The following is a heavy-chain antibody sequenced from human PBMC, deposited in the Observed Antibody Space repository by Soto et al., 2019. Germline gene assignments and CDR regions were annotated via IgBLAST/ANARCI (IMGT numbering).Heavy chain of an antibody. CDR1: GFRFSTFA. V-gene: IGHV3-21*01. CDR3: ARDLGVALATLTLDY. D-gene: IGHD2-15*01. CDR2: ITSDSSHV. J-gene: IGHJ4*02. Sequence: GGSLILSCAASGFRFSTFAMNWVRQAPGKGLEWVSYITSDSSHVHYADSVKGRFIISRDNAKKSLSLQMNTLRAEDTAVYYCARDLGVALATLTLDYWGRGTLVTVS.